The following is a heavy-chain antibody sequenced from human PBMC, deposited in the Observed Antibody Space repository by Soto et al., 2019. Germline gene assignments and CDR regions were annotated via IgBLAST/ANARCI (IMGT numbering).Heavy chain of an antibody. J-gene: IGHJ6*02. CDR2: VHHSWGS. CDR3: ARQGFGPLHGLVDV. D-gene: IGHD3-10*01. CDR1: GGSISSYY. V-gene: IGHV4-59*08. Sequence: QVQLRESGPGLVKTSETLSLSCTVSGGSISSYYWSWFRQSPGKRMEWIGYVHHSWGSSYNPSLQSRVAISLDTSKSQFSLKVTSVTATDTAVYYCARQGFGPLHGLVDVWGQGTTVTVSS.